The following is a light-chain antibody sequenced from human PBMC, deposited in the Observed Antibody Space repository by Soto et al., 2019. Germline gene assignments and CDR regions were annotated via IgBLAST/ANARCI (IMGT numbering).Light chain of an antibody. CDR2: EVS. Sequence: QSALTQPASVSGSPGQSITISCTGTSSDVGGYNYVPWYQQHPGKAPKLIIFEVSYRPSGISNRFSASKSGDTASLTISGLQADDEADYYCCSYTDSRTHIFGSGTKVTAL. CDR1: SSDVGGYNY. J-gene: IGLJ1*01. V-gene: IGLV2-14*01. CDR3: CSYTDSRTHI.